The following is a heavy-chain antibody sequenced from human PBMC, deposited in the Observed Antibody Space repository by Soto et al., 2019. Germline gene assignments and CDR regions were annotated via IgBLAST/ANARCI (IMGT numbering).Heavy chain of an antibody. Sequence: EVQLMESGGGLVQPGGSLRLSCAASGFTFSSYSMNWVRQAPGKGLEWVSYISSSSSTIYYADSVKGRFTISRDNAKNSLYLQMSSLRDEDTAVYSCARPEYSSSSYGMDVWGQLTTVTVSS. J-gene: IGHJ6*02. CDR1: GFTFSSYS. CDR3: ARPEYSSSSYGMDV. V-gene: IGHV3-48*02. CDR2: ISSSSSTI. D-gene: IGHD6-6*01.